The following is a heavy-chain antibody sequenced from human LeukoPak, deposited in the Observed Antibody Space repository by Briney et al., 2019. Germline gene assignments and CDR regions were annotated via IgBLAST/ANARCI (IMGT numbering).Heavy chain of an antibody. J-gene: IGHJ4*02. Sequence: SETLSLTCTVSAGSISSYYWSWIRQPPGKGLEWIGYIYYSGSTNYNPSLKSRVTISVDTSKNQFSLKLSSVTAADTAVYYCARGGQWLDENIQFDYRGQGTLVTVSS. CDR3: ARGGQWLDENIQFDY. D-gene: IGHD6-19*01. CDR1: AGSISSYY. V-gene: IGHV4-59*01. CDR2: IYYSGST.